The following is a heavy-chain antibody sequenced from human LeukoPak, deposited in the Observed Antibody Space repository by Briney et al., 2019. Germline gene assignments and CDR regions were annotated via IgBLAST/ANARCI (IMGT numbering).Heavy chain of an antibody. J-gene: IGHJ5*02. Sequence: GGPLRLSCAASGFTFSSHSMNWVRQAPGKGLEGVSSISSSSRYRYYTDSVKRRFPISRDNAKNSLYLQMNRRRADDTAVYYCATPSGGYYDSSGYLWGQGTLVTVSS. V-gene: IGHV3-21*04. D-gene: IGHD3-22*01. CDR3: ATPSGGYYDSSGYL. CDR2: ISSSSRYR. CDR1: GFTFSSHS.